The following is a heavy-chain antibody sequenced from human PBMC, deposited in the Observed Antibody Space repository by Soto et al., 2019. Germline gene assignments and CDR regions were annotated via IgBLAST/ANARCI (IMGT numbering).Heavy chain of an antibody. CDR1: GDSISSSNW. J-gene: IGHJ4*02. CDR3: ARDRGYGSGALDY. Sequence: QVQLQESGPGLVKPSGTLSLTCVVSGDSISSSNWWTWVRQPPGKGLEWIGEVYQSGSPNYNPSLKSRITISVDKPNNHFSLKLNPVTAADTAVYYCARDRGYGSGALDYWGQGTLVTVSS. D-gene: IGHD6-19*01. V-gene: IGHV4-4*02. CDR2: VYQSGSP.